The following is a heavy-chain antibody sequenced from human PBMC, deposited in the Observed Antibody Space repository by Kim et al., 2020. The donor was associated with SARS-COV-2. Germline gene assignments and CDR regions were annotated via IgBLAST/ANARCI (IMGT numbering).Heavy chain of an antibody. Sequence: SETLSLTCAVSGGSIRDHFWTWIRHLPGRRLEWIGEILYSGNTNNNPSLRSRLSISVDTSKNQFSLTLTSVTAADTGVYFCAGEEGYRDGRSLRGSFDPWGQGTLVTVSS. D-gene: IGHD2-15*01. CDR1: GGSIRDHF. V-gene: IGHV4-34*12. J-gene: IGHJ5*02. CDR2: ILYSGNT. CDR3: AGEEGYRDGRSLRGSFDP.